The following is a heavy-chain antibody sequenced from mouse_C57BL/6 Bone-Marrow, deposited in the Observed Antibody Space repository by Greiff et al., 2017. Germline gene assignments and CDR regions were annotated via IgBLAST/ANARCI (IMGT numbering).Heavy chain of an antibody. CDR3: SRRIIITTVVANYFDY. D-gene: IGHD1-1*01. CDR2: IYPRSGNT. V-gene: IGHV1-81*01. J-gene: IGHJ2*01. Sequence: QVQLQQSGAELARPGASVKLSCKASGYTFTSYGISWVKQRTGQGLEWIGEIYPRSGNTYYNEKFKGKATLTADKSSSTAYMELRSLTSEYSAVYFCSRRIIITTVVANYFDYWGQGTTLTVSS. CDR1: GYTFTSYG.